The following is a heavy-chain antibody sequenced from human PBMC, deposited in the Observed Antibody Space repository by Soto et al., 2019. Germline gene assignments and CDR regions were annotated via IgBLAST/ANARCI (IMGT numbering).Heavy chain of an antibody. Sequence: QGQLVQSGPEVKQPGSSVKVSCKDSGGLFSSFAISWVRQAPGQGLEWLGGIIPVFGTTNYAEKFQDRVTITADESTNTAYMELSGLTSGDTAIYYCARGGGPYVWFNEFWGQGTLVTVSS. J-gene: IGHJ4*02. D-gene: IGHD3-16*01. CDR1: GGLFSSFA. CDR3: ARGGGPYVWFNEF. CDR2: IIPVFGTT. V-gene: IGHV1-69*01.